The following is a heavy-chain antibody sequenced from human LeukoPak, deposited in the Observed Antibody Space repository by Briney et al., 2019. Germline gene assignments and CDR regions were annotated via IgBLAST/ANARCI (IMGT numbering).Heavy chain of an antibody. CDR3: AKDLGWELLGQFDY. D-gene: IGHD1-26*01. J-gene: IGHJ4*02. V-gene: IGHV3-9*01. CDR2: ISWNSGSI. Sequence: GGTLRLSCAASGFTFDDYAMHWVRQAPGKGLEWVSGISWNSGSIGYADSVKGRFTISRDNAKNSLYLQMNSLRAEDTALYYCAKDLGWELLGQFDYWGQGTLVTVSS. CDR1: GFTFDDYA.